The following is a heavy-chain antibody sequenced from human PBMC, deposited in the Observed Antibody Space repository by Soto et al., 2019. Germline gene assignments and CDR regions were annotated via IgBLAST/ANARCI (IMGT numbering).Heavy chain of an antibody. D-gene: IGHD3-10*01. V-gene: IGHV1-69*02. Sequence: QVQLVQSGAEVKKLGSSVKVSCKASGDTFNFYTINWVRQAPGLGLEWMGRFNTILSISNSAEKYQGRVTLTANKSTSTAYMVLSSLRSDDTAIYYCSTSFGSGRRAFVYWGQGALVTVSS. J-gene: IGHJ4*02. CDR3: STSFGSGRRAFVY. CDR1: GDTFNFYT. CDR2: FNTILSIS.